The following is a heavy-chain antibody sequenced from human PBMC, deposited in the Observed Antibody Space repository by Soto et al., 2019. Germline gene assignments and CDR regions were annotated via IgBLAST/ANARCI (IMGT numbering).Heavy chain of an antibody. CDR1: GGSFSGYY. V-gene: IGHV4-34*01. CDR3: ARAKEDILTGYSGNWFDP. D-gene: IGHD3-9*01. J-gene: IGHJ5*02. CDR2: INHSGST. Sequence: SETLSLTCAVYGGSFSGYYWSWIRQPPGKGLEWIGEINHSGSTNYNPSLKSRVTISVDTSKNQFSLKLSSVTAADTAVYYCARAKEDILTGYSGNWFDPWGQGTLVTVSS.